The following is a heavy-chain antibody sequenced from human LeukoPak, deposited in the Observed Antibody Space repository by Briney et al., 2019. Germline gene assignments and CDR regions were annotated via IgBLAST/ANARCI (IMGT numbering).Heavy chain of an antibody. Sequence: PGRSLRLSCAASGFTFSSYAMHWVRQAPGKGLEWVAVISYDGSNKYYADSVKGRFTISRDYSKNTLYLQMNSLRAEDTAVYYCARAVAGTFDYWGQGTLVTVSS. CDR1: GFTFSSYA. CDR3: ARAVAGTFDY. D-gene: IGHD6-19*01. CDR2: ISYDGSNK. V-gene: IGHV3-30*04. J-gene: IGHJ4*02.